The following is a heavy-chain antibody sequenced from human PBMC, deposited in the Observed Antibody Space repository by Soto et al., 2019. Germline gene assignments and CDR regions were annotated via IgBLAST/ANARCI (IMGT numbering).Heavy chain of an antibody. J-gene: IGHJ4*02. Sequence: SGPTLEPTQTLTLTCTFSGFSLSTSGLGVGRIRQPPGKALEWLALIYWNDDKRYSPSLKARLTITKDTSKNQVVLTMTNMDPVDTATYYCAHRPSGWYLFDYWGQGTLVTVSS. D-gene: IGHD6-19*01. CDR1: GFSLSTSGLG. CDR2: IYWNDDK. V-gene: IGHV2-5*01. CDR3: AHRPSGWYLFDY.